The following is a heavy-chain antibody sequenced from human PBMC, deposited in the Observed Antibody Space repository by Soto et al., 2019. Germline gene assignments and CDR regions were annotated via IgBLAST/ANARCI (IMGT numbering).Heavy chain of an antibody. V-gene: IGHV4-30-2*01. CDR3: AREGSSSGYYYYGMDV. CDR1: GGSISSGGYS. CDR2: IYHSGST. D-gene: IGHD6-6*01. J-gene: IGHJ6*02. Sequence: QLQLQESGSGLVKPSQTLSLTCAVSGGSISSGGYSWSWIRQPPGKGLEWIGYIYHSGSTYYNPSLKSRVTISVDRSKNQFSLKLSSVTAADTAVYYCAREGSSSGYYYYGMDVWGQGTTVTVSS.